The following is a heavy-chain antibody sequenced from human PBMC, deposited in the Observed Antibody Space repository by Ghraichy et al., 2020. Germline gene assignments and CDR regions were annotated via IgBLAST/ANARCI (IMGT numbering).Heavy chain of an antibody. V-gene: IGHV4-34*01. CDR1: GGSFSGYY. CDR3: ASLYYYDFL. Sequence: SQTLSLTCAVYGGSFSGYYWSWIRQPPGKGLEWIGEINHSGSTNYNPSLKSRVTISVDTSKNQFSLKLSSVTAADTAVYYCASLYYYDFLWGQGTLVTVSS. D-gene: IGHD3-22*01. J-gene: IGHJ4*02. CDR2: INHSGST.